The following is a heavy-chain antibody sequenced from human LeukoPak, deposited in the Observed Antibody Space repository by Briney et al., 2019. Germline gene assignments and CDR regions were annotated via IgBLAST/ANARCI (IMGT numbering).Heavy chain of an antibody. CDR2: ISPSSGST. J-gene: IGHJ4*02. CDR1: GYTFTSNY. D-gene: IGHD5-12*01. Sequence: ASVKVSCKAFGYTFTSNYMHWVRQAPGQGPEWMGVISPSSGSTTYAQKLQGRVTMTTDTSTSTAYMELRSLRSDDTAVYYCARGTYSGYTPLWGQGTLVTVSS. CDR3: ARGTYSGYTPL. V-gene: IGHV1-46*01.